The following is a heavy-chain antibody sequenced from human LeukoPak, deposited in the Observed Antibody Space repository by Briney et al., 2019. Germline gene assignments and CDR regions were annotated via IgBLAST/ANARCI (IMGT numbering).Heavy chain of an antibody. CDR2: IIPILGIA. CDR3: ARDYGDYDGFDT. D-gene: IGHD4-17*01. V-gene: IGHV1-69*16. CDR1: GGTFSSYT. Sequence: SVKVSCKASGGTFSSYTISWVRQAPGQGLEWMGRIIPILGIASYAQKFQGRVTITTDESTSTAYMKLSSLRSEDTAVYYCARDYGDYDGFDTWGQGTMVTVSS. J-gene: IGHJ3*02.